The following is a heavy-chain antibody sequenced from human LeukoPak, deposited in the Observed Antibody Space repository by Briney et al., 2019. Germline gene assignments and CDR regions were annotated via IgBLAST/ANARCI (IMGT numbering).Heavy chain of an antibody. V-gene: IGHV1-18*01. D-gene: IGHD1-26*01. CDR1: GYTFTSYG. J-gene: IGHJ4*02. Sequence: ASVKASCKASGYTFTSYGISWVRQAPGQGLEWMGWISAYNGNTNYAQKLQGRVTMTTDTSTSTAYMELRSLRSDDTAVYYCAITPPLVGATFVRFDYWGQGTLVTVSS. CDR3: AITPPLVGATFVRFDY. CDR2: ISAYNGNT.